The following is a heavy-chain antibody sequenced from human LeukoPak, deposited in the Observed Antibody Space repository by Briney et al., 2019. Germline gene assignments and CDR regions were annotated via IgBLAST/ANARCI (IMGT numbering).Heavy chain of an antibody. CDR3: AKDTQQWLVSYYFDY. CDR2: IYSGGST. Sequence: PGGSLRLSCAASGFTVSSNYMIWVRQAPGKGLEWVSVIYSGGSTYYADSVKGRFTISRDNSKNTLYLQMNSLRAEDTAVYYCAKDTQQWLVSYYFDYWGQGTLVTVSS. V-gene: IGHV3-53*01. D-gene: IGHD6-19*01. CDR1: GFTVSSNY. J-gene: IGHJ4*02.